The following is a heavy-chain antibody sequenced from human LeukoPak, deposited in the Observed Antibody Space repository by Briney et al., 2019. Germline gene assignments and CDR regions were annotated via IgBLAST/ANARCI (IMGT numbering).Heavy chain of an antibody. Sequence: PGGTLRLSCAASGFTFSSYGMSWVRQAPGKGLEWVSAISGSGGSTYYADSVKGRFTISRDNSKNTLYLQMNSLRTEDTAVYYCAKPGSGWYYFDYWGQGTLVTVSS. CDR3: AKPGSGWYYFDY. V-gene: IGHV3-23*01. D-gene: IGHD6-19*01. J-gene: IGHJ4*02. CDR1: GFTFSSYG. CDR2: ISGSGGST.